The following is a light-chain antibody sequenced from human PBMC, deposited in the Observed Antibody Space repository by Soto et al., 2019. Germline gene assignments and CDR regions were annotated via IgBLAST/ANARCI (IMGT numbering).Light chain of an antibody. CDR2: GAS. Sequence: EIVLTQSPGTLSLSPGERATLSCRASQSVSSRSLAWYQQQGGQAPILLIYGASRRATGLPDMFSGSGSGTDFTLTISILDPEDFALYYCQQYGSSNTFGQGTKLEIK. J-gene: IGKJ2*01. V-gene: IGKV3-20*01. CDR1: QSVSSRS. CDR3: QQYGSSNT.